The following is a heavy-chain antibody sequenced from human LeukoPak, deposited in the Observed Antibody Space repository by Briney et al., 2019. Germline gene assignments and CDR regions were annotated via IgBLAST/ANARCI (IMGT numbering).Heavy chain of an antibody. CDR3: AREGQRGIYALDI. D-gene: IGHD3-10*01. V-gene: IGHV3-66*01. CDR2: LHSGGTT. CDR1: GLTVSDNY. J-gene: IGHJ3*02. Sequence: GGSLRLSCAASGLTVSDNYMSWVRHLPGKGLEWISVLHSGGTTKYADSVKGRFTISRDESNNTLFLQMDNLEVEDTAVYYCAREGQRGIYALDIWGQGTLVTVSS.